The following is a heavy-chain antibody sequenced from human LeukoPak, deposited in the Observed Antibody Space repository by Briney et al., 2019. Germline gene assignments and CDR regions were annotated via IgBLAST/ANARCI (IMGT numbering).Heavy chain of an antibody. V-gene: IGHV3-53*01. CDR2: IYSSGST. CDR3: ARGRRDCSGDCYVAFDI. CDR1: GFTVSSNY. D-gene: IGHD2-21*02. J-gene: IGHJ3*02. Sequence: GGSLRLSCAASGFTVSSNYTSWVRQAPGKGLEWVSVIYSSGSTYYADSVKGRFTISRDNSKNTLYLQTNSLRAEDTAVYYCARGRRDCSGDCYVAFDIWGQGTMVTVSS.